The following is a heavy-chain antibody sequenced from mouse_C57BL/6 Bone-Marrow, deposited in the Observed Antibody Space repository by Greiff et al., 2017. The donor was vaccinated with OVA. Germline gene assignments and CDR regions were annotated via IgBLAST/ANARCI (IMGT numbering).Heavy chain of an antibody. CDR3: ARGAIVPSYWYFDV. V-gene: IGHV5-16*01. CDR1: GFTFSDYY. J-gene: IGHJ1*03. Sequence: EVQLMESEGGLVQPGSSMKLSCTASGFTFSDYYMAWVRQVPEKGLEWVANINYDGSSTYYLDSLMSRFIISRDNAKNILYLQMSSLKSEDTATYYCARGAIVPSYWYFDVWGTGTTVTVSS. D-gene: IGHD2-5*01. CDR2: INYDGSST.